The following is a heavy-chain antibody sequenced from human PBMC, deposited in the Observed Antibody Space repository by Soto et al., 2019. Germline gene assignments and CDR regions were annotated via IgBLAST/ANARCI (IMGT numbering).Heavy chain of an antibody. CDR2: INPNSGGT. CDR1: GYTFTGYY. Sequence: QVQLVQSGAEVKKPGASVKVSCKASGYTFTGYYMHWVRQAPGQGLEWMGWINPNSGGTNYVQKFQGWVTMTRDTSISTAYMELSRLRSDDTAVYYCARSPPEGGVIGMDVWGQGTTVTVSS. D-gene: IGHD3-10*01. V-gene: IGHV1-2*04. J-gene: IGHJ6*02. CDR3: ARSPPEGGVIGMDV.